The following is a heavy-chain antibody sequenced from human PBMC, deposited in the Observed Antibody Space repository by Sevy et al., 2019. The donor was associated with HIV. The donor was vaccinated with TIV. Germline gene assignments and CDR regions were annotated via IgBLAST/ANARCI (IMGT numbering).Heavy chain of an antibody. CDR2: LSFGCGKI. Sequence: GGSLRLSCAASGFAFYDYSMSWIRQAPGKGLEWAATLSFGCGKINYADSVKGRFTISRDNSKNSFYLQMDNLRVEDTALYYCAREGCTRPHDYWGQGTRATVSS. J-gene: IGHJ4*02. V-gene: IGHV3-23*01. CDR3: AREGCTRPHDY. D-gene: IGHD2-8*01. CDR1: GFAFYDYS.